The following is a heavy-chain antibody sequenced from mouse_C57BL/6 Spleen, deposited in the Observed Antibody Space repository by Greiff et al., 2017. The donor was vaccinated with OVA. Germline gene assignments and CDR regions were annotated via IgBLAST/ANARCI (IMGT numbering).Heavy chain of an antibody. D-gene: IGHD1-1*01. V-gene: IGHV3-6*01. J-gene: IGHJ2*01. Sequence: DVKLQESGPGLVKPSQSLSLTCSVTGYSITSGYYWNWIRQFPGNKLEWMGYISYDGSNNYNPSLKNRISITRDTSKNQFFLKLNSVTTEDTATYYCARGTTVVGFDYWGQGTTLTVSS. CDR1: GYSITSGYY. CDR3: ARGTTVVGFDY. CDR2: ISYDGSN.